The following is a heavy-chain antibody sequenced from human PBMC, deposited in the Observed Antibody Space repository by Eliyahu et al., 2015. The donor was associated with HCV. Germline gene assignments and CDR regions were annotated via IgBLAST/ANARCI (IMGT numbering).Heavy chain of an antibody. Sequence: GKGLEWVAVISYDGSNKYYADSVKGRFTISRDNSKKHPESANESLRAEDTAVYYCAKGGYSSSWEFDYWGQGTLVTVSS. CDR3: AKGGYSSSWEFDY. D-gene: IGHD6-13*01. J-gene: IGHJ4*02. V-gene: IGHV3-30*18. CDR2: ISYDGSNK.